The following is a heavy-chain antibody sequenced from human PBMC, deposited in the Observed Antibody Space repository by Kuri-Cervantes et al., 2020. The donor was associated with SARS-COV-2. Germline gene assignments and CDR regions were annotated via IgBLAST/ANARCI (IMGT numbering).Heavy chain of an antibody. D-gene: IGHD2-15*01. CDR2: INWNGVRT. J-gene: IGHJ4*02. V-gene: IGHV3-20*04. CDR1: GFTFDDYG. CDR3: AKDRGSGGTWYYSDY. Sequence: TLSLTCAASGFTFDDYGMSWVRQAPGKGLEWESGINWNGVRTGYTDSVKGRFTISRDNAKNSLYLQMNSLRAEDTAVYYCAKDRGSGGTWYYSDYWGQGTLVTVSS.